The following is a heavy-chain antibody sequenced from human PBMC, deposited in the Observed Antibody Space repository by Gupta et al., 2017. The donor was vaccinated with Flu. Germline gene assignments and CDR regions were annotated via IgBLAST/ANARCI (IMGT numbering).Heavy chain of an antibody. CDR3: ARDENTIFGVVKGYGMDV. V-gene: IGHV3-21*01. D-gene: IGHD3-3*01. J-gene: IGHJ6*02. Sequence: EVQLVESGGGLVKPGGSLRLSCAASGFTFSSYSMNWVRQAPGKGLEWVSSISSSSSYIYYADSVKGRFTISRDNAKNSLYLQMNSLRAEDTAVYYCARDENTIFGVVKGYGMDVWGQGTTVTVSS. CDR1: GFTFSSYS. CDR2: ISSSSSYI.